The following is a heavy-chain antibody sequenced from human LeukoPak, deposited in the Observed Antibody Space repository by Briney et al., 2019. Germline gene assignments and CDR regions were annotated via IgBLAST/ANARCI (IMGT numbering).Heavy chain of an antibody. CDR3: ARHSSSWQPLYNWFDP. CDR1: GGSFSGYY. Sequence: SETLSLTCAVYGGSFSGYYWSWIRQPPGKGLEWIGEINHSGSTNYNPSLKSRVTISVDTSKNQFSLKLSSVTAADTAVYYCARHSSSWQPLYNWFDPWGQGTLVTVSS. CDR2: INHSGST. D-gene: IGHD6-13*01. J-gene: IGHJ5*02. V-gene: IGHV4-34*01.